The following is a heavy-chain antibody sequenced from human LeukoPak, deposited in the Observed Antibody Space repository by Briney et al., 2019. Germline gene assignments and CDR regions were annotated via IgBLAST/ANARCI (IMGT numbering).Heavy chain of an antibody. J-gene: IGHJ6*03. Sequence: PGGSLRLSCAASGFTFSSYEMNWVRQAPGKGREWVSYISSSGSTIYYADSVKGRFTISRDNAKNSLYLQMNSLRAEDTAVYYCARNIRDYGLLYYMDVWGKGTTVTISS. CDR1: GFTFSSYE. CDR2: ISSSGSTI. CDR3: ARNIRDYGLLYYMDV. V-gene: IGHV3-48*03. D-gene: IGHD4-17*01.